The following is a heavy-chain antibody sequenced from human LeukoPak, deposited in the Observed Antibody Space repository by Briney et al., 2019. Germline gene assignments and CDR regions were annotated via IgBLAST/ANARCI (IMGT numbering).Heavy chain of an antibody. V-gene: IGHV4-59*11. J-gene: IGHJ4*02. CDR3: ARGKFGIAAAGNDY. D-gene: IGHD6-13*01. CDR2: VFYTGST. CDR1: SGSMNTHY. Sequence: PSETLSLTCRVSSGSMNTHYWSWIRQPPGKGLEWIGHVFYTGSTDYNPSLRSRVAISVDRPNNQFSLKLSSVTAADTAVYYCARGKFGIAAAGNDYWGQGTLVTVSS.